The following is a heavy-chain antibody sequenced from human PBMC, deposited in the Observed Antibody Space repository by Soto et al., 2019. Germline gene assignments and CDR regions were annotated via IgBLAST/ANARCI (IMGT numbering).Heavy chain of an antibody. Sequence: PGGSLRLSCAASGLTFSSYAKHWVRQAPGKGLEWVAVISYDGSNKNYADSVKGRFTISRDNSKNTLYLQMNSLRAEDTAVYYCARGYDFWSGYYYPYGMDVWGQGTTVTVSS. CDR1: GLTFSSYA. CDR3: ARGYDFWSGYYYPYGMDV. V-gene: IGHV3-30-3*01. J-gene: IGHJ6*02. CDR2: ISYDGSNK. D-gene: IGHD3-3*01.